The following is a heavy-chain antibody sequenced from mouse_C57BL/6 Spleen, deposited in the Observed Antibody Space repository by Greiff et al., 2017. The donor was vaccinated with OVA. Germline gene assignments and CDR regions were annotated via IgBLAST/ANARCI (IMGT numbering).Heavy chain of an antibody. CDR2: IDPSDSYT. CDR3: ARWVVALDY. V-gene: IGHV1-69*01. CDR1: GYTFTSYW. D-gene: IGHD1-1*01. Sequence: QVQLQQPGAELVMPGASVKLSCKASGYTFTSYWMHWVKQRPGQGLEWIGEIDPSDSYTNYNQKFKGKSTLTVDKSSSTAYMQLSSLTSEDSAVYYCARWVVALDYWGQGTTLTVSS. J-gene: IGHJ2*01.